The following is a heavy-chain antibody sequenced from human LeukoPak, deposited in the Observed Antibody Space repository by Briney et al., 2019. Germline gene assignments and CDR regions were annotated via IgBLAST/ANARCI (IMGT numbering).Heavy chain of an antibody. D-gene: IGHD4-23*01. CDR2: TYYRSKWFN. CDR3: AREGGGKAAFDS. CDR1: GDSVSSNIFA. J-gene: IGHJ3*01. V-gene: IGHV6-1*01. Sequence: SQTLSLTCAVSGDSVSSNIFAWNWIRQSPSRGLEWLGRTYYRSKWFNDYAESVKSRITINPDTSKNQFSLQLNSVTPEDSAVYYCAREGGGKAAFDSWGQGTMVTVSS.